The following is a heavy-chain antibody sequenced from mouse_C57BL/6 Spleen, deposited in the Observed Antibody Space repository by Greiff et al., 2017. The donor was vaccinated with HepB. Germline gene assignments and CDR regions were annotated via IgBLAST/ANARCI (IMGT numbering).Heavy chain of an antibody. CDR3: VRDPGRKDYYAMDY. V-gene: IGHV10-3*01. D-gene: IGHD3-3*01. Sequence: EVQLVESGGGLVQPKGSLKLSCAASGFTFNTYAMHWVRQAPGKGLEWVARIRSKSSNYATYYADSVKDRFTISRDDSQSMLYLQMNNLKTEDTAMYYCVRDPGRKDYYAMDYWGQGTSVTVSS. CDR2: IRSKSSNYAT. CDR1: GFTFNTYA. J-gene: IGHJ4*01.